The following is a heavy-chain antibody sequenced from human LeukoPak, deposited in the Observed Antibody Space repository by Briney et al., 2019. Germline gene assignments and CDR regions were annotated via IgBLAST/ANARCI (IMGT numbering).Heavy chain of an antibody. CDR2: INLNTGYT. J-gene: IGHJ5*02. D-gene: IGHD1-1*01. Sequence: ASVKVSCKPSGDTFTANYLHWVRQAPGQGLEWLGWINLNTGYTKYAQKFQGRVTMTGDTSTSSAFMELSRLRSDDTAVYFCAEDVGRTGTNCFDPWGQGTLVTVSS. CDR3: AEDVGRTGTNCFDP. V-gene: IGHV1-2*02. CDR1: GDTFTANY.